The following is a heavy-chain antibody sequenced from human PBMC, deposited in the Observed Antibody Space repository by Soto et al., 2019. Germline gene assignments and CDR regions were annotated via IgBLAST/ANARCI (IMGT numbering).Heavy chain of an antibody. CDR1: GFTFSSYS. CDR2: ISSSSSYI. CDR3: ARNSQWGSGYYIWNWFDP. Sequence: GGSLRLSCAASGFTFSSYSMNWVRQAPGKGLEWVSSISSSSSYIYYADSVKGRFTISRDNAKNSLYLQMNSLRAEDTAVYYCARNSQWGSGYYIWNWFDPWGQGTLVTVSS. D-gene: IGHD3-3*01. V-gene: IGHV3-21*01. J-gene: IGHJ5*02.